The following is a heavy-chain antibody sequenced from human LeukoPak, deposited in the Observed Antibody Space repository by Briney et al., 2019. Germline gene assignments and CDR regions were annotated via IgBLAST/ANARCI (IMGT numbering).Heavy chain of an antibody. J-gene: IGHJ4*02. CDR3: ARTVAFHDSSGYHPPTTY. Sequence: RPGGSLRLSCAASGLTFSSYAMHWVRQAPGKGLEWVAVISYDGSNKYYADSVKGRFTISRDNSKNTLYLQMNSLRAEDTAMYYCARTVAFHDSSGYHPPTTYWGQGTLVTVSS. D-gene: IGHD3-22*01. CDR2: ISYDGSNK. V-gene: IGHV3-30-3*01. CDR1: GLTFSSYA.